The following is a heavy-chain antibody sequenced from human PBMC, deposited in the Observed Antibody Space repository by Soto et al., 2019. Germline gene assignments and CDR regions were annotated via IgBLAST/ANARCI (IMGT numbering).Heavy chain of an antibody. Sequence: EVQLLESGGGLVQPGGSLRLSCAASGFTFSSYAMSWVRQAPGKGLEWVSAISGSGGSTYYADSVKGRFTISRDNSKNTLYLQMNSLRAEDTAVYYCARAPKLLWFGELGGYWGQGTLVTVSS. CDR2: ISGSGGST. D-gene: IGHD3-10*01. CDR3: ARAPKLLWFGELGGY. J-gene: IGHJ4*02. V-gene: IGHV3-23*01. CDR1: GFTFSSYA.